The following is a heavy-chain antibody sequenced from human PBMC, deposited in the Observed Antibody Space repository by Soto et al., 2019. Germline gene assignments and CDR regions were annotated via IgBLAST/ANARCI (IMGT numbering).Heavy chain of an antibody. CDR3: ARSVSTIAARPDY. CDR2: INPNSGDT. D-gene: IGHD6-6*01. J-gene: IGHJ4*02. Sequence: ASVKVSCKASGYTFTAYYMHCVRQAPGQGLEWMGWINPNSGDTKYTQKFQGRVTLTRDTSISTAYMEVSSLRSDDTAVYYCARSVSTIAARPDYWGQGTLVTVSS. V-gene: IGHV1-2*02. CDR1: GYTFTAYY.